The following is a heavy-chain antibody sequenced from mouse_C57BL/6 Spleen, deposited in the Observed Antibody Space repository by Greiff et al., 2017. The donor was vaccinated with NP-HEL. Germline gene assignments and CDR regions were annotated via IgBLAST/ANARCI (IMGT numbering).Heavy chain of an antibody. CDR3: ARGGPYGNYGGFAY. Sequence: QVQLQQPGAELVRPGSSVKLSCKASGYTFTSYWMHWVKQRPIQGLEWIGNIDPSDSETHYNQKFKDKATLTVDKSSSTAYMQLSSLTSEDSAVYYCARGGPYGNYGGFAYWGQGTLVTVSA. D-gene: IGHD2-1*01. V-gene: IGHV1-52*01. CDR1: GYTFTSYW. CDR2: IDPSDSET. J-gene: IGHJ3*01.